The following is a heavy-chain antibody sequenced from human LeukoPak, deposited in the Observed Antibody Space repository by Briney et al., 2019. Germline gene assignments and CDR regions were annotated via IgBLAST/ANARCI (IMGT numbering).Heavy chain of an antibody. D-gene: IGHD5-24*01. CDR3: AKDHSADGWPTFEY. CDR1: GFGVHTFA. Sequence: GGSLRLSCAVSGFGVHTFAMSWVRQAPGKGLEWLSSITKYDGRVYYADSVRGRFTISRDSSQNELYLQMNSLRADDSAIYYCAKDHSADGWPTFEYWGRGTLVTVSS. CDR2: ITKYDGRV. V-gene: IGHV3-23*01. J-gene: IGHJ4*02.